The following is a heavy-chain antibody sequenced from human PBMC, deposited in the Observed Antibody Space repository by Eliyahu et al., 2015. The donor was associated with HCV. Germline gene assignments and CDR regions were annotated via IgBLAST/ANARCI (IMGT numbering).Heavy chain of an antibody. CDR1: GFSLSNARMG. CDR3: ARILRRPDDYSNYGGRFDY. Sequence: QVTLKESGPVLVKPTETLTLTCTVSGFSLSNARMGVSWIRQPPGKALEWLAHIFSNDEKSYSTSLKSRLTISKDTSKSQVVLTMTNMDPVDTATYYCARILRRPDDYSNYGGRFDYWGQGTLVTVSS. D-gene: IGHD4-11*01. J-gene: IGHJ4*02. CDR2: IFSNDEK. V-gene: IGHV2-26*01.